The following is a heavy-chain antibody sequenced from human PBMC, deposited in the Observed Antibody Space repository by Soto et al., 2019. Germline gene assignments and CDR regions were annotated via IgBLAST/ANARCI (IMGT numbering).Heavy chain of an antibody. J-gene: IGHJ5*02. V-gene: IGHV5-51*01. CDR2: IYPGDSDT. D-gene: IGHD6-25*01. CDR1: GYSFSNYW. CDR3: ARRGEAAEWFDH. Sequence: GESLKISCEGSGYSFSNYWIAWVRQRPGKGLEWMGIIYPGDSDTRYNPSFQGQVTISAAKSISTAYLQWNSLKASDSGIYYCARRGEAAEWFDHWGQGTLVTVSS.